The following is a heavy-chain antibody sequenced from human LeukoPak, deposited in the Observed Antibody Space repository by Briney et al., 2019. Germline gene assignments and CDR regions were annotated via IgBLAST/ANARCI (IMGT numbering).Heavy chain of an antibody. D-gene: IGHD3-3*01. V-gene: IGHV3-74*01. CDR1: GFTFISYW. CDR2: INSDGSTT. CDR3: TKSDWFDP. J-gene: IGHJ5*02. Sequence: GGSLRLSCAASGFTFISYWMHWVRQAPGKGLVWASRINSDGSTTSYAASVKGRFTISRDNAKNTLYLQMNSLRVEDTAVYYCTKSDWFDPWGQGTLVTVSS.